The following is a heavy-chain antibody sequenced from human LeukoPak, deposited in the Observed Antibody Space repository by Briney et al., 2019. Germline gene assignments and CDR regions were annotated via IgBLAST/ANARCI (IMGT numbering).Heavy chain of an antibody. CDR2: ISSSDSTI. V-gene: IGHV3-48*03. CDR1: GFTFSSYE. Sequence: GESLRLSCAASGFTFSSYEMNWVRQAPGKGLEWVSYISSSDSTIYYADSVKGRFTISRDNAKNSLYLQMNSLRAEDTAVYYCASFRGGAAAGPYYYYGMDVWGQGTTVTVSS. D-gene: IGHD6-13*01. J-gene: IGHJ6*02. CDR3: ASFRGGAAAGPYYYYGMDV.